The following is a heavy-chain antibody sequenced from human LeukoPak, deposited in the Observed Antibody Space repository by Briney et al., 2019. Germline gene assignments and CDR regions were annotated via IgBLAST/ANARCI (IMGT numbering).Heavy chain of an antibody. Sequence: PGASLRLSCSASGFTFSRYVMHWVRQARGKGLEYVSSINGNGGTRYYADYVKGRFTISRDNSKTTVYLQMSSLRTVYTAVYYCPQWVDRVGFDYWGQGTLVTVSS. CDR3: PQWVDRVGFDY. CDR1: GFTFSRYV. J-gene: IGHJ4*02. V-gene: IGHV3-64D*06. CDR2: INGNGGTR. D-gene: IGHD6-19*01.